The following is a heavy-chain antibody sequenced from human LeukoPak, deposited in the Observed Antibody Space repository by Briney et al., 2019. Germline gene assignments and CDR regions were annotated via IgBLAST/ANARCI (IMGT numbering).Heavy chain of an antibody. V-gene: IGHV3-30*18. Sequence: TGGSLRLSCAASGFTFSSYGIHWVRQAPGKGLEWVAVISYDGSNKYYADSVKGRFTISRDNSKNTLYLQMNSLRAEDTAVYYCAKDVGYCSGGSCYVDYWGQGTLVTVSS. CDR2: ISYDGSNK. D-gene: IGHD2-15*01. CDR3: AKDVGYCSGGSCYVDY. J-gene: IGHJ4*02. CDR1: GFTFSSYG.